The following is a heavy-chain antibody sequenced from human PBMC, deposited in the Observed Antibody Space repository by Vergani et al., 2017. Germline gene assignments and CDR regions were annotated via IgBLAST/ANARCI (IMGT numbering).Heavy chain of an antibody. CDR1: GYSFTSYW. D-gene: IGHD1-7*01. Sequence: EVQLVQSGAEVKKPGESLKISCKGSGYSFTSYWIGWVRQMPGKGLEWMGIIYPGDSDTRYSPSFQGQVTISADKSISTAYLQWSSLKASDTAMYYCAILRAASDGTTYYYYYYMDVWGKGTTVTVSS. J-gene: IGHJ6*03. V-gene: IGHV5-51*03. CDR3: AILRAASDGTTYYYYYYMDV. CDR2: IYPGDSDT.